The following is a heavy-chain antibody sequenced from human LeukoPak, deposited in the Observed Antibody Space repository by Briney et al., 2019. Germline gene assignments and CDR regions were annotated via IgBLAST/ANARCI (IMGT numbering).Heavy chain of an antibody. Sequence: PGGSLRLSCAASGFTFSSYAMSWVRQAPGKGLEWVSAISGSGGSTYYADSVKGRFTISRDNSKNTLYLQMNSLRAEDTAVYYCAAHPGYSSGWYHYWGQGTLVTVSS. CDR3: AAHPGYSSGWYHY. V-gene: IGHV3-23*01. J-gene: IGHJ4*02. D-gene: IGHD6-19*01. CDR1: GFTFSSYA. CDR2: ISGSGGST.